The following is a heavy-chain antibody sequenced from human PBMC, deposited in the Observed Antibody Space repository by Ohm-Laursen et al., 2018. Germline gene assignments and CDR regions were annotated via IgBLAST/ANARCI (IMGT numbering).Heavy chain of an antibody. D-gene: IGHD6-13*01. CDR1: GFIFRNFG. V-gene: IGHV3-30*18. CDR2: ISYDGSNK. J-gene: IGHJ4*02. CDR3: AKHSSSWVDY. Sequence: SLRLSCSASGFIFRNFGMHWVRQAPGKGLEWVAVISYDGSNKYYADSVKGRFTISRDNSKNTLYLQMNSLRAEDTAVYYCAKHSSSWVDYWGQGTLVTVSS.